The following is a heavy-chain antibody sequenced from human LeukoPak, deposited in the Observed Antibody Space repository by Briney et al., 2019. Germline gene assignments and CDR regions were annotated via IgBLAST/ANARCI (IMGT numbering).Heavy chain of an antibody. CDR2: VYYNGST. Sequence: SQTLSLTCTVSGVSISSGGYYLSWIRQLPGQGLEWIGHVYYNGSTYYNPPLESRVTISIDTSQNQFSLKLSSVTAADTAVYYCGRGGFLWGQGTTVTVSS. CDR3: GRGGFL. CDR1: GVSISSGGYY. V-gene: IGHV4-31*03. J-gene: IGHJ6*02.